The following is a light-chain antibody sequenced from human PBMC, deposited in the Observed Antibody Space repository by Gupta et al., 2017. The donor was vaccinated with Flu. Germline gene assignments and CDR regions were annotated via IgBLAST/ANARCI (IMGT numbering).Light chain of an antibody. CDR2: GAS. V-gene: IGKV3-20*01. CDR3: QDVNTPLT. Sequence: EIVLTQSPGTLSLSPGERATLSCRASQSISSSYLTWYQQKPGQTPRLIIYGASNRATGSPDRFGGSGSGTEFSLISNRREPEDFAVYSGQDVNTPLTFGQGTKMEIK. J-gene: IGKJ2*01. CDR1: QSISSSY.